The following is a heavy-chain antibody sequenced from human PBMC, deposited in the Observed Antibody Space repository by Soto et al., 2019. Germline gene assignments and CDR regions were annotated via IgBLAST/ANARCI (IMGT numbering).Heavy chain of an antibody. CDR3: ARANSGSSMDGGHFGY. CDR2: IYYSGST. Sequence: PSETLSLTCTVSGGSISSGGYYWSWIRQHPGKGLEWIGYIYYSGSTYYNPSLKSRVTISVDTSKNQFSLKLSSVTAADTAVYYCARANSGSSMDGGHFGYWGQGTLVTVSS. V-gene: IGHV4-31*03. CDR1: GGSISSGGYY. J-gene: IGHJ4*02. D-gene: IGHD1-26*01.